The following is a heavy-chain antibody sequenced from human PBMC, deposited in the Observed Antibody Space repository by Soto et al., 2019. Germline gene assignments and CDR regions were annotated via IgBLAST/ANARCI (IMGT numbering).Heavy chain of an antibody. CDR2: IGAASDT. Sequence: GSLRLSCAASKFTFSNYAMNWVRQAPGKGLEWVSGIGAASDTYYPVSVQGRFTVSRDNAKKSLYLQMNSLRAGDTAVYYCARGVLGPGDYYYGMDVWGQGTTVTVSS. V-gene: IGHV3-13*01. J-gene: IGHJ6*02. D-gene: IGHD7-27*01. CDR1: KFTFSNYA. CDR3: ARGVLGPGDYYYGMDV.